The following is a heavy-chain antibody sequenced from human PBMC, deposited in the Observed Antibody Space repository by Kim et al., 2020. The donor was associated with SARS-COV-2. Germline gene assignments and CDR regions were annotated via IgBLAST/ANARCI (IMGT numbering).Heavy chain of an antibody. J-gene: IGHJ3*02. V-gene: IGHV1-18*04. Sequence: ASVKVSCKASGYTFTSYGISWVRQAPGQGLEWMGWISAYNGNTNYAQKLQGRVTMTTDTSTSTAYMELRSLRSDDTAVYYCARDSLYQLLFDWGGAGPLFDIWGQGTMVTVSS. CDR1: GYTFTSYG. CDR2: ISAYNGNT. CDR3: ARDSLYQLLFDWGGAGPLFDI. D-gene: IGHD2-2*01.